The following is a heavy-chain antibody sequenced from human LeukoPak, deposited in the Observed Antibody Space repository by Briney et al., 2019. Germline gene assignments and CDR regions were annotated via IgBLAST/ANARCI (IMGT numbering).Heavy chain of an antibody. V-gene: IGHV1-46*01. Sequence: ASVKVSCKASGYTFTSYYMHWVRQAPGQGLEWMGIINPSGGSTSYAQKFQGRVTMTRDTSTSTVYMELSSLRSEDTAVYYCARESGPIVGDSSLGKDYWGQGTLVTVSS. D-gene: IGHD3-22*01. CDR1: GYTFTSYY. CDR3: ARESGPIVGDSSLGKDY. CDR2: INPSGGST. J-gene: IGHJ4*02.